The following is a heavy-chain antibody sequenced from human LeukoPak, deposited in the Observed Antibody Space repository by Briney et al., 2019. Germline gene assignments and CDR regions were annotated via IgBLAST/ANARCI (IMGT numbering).Heavy chain of an antibody. V-gene: IGHV1-46*01. J-gene: IGHJ3*02. Sequence: ASVRVSCKASGYSFTSYYIHWVRLAPGQGLEWMGVINPSGGSTRYAQKFQDRVTMTTDTSTSTAYMELRSLRSDDTAVYYCALSIAAAGHAFDIWGQGTMVTVSS. CDR2: INPSGGST. CDR3: ALSIAAAGHAFDI. CDR1: GYSFTSYY. D-gene: IGHD6-13*01.